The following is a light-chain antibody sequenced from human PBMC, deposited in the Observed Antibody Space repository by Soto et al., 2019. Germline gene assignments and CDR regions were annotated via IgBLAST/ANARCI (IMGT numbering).Light chain of an antibody. Sequence: QSALTQPPSASGSPGQSVTISCAGTSSDVGGYNYVSLYQQYPGKAPKLMIYEVSKRPSGVPDRFSGSKSGNTASLTVSGLQAEDEADYYCSSYAGSNNLVFGGGTKLTVL. CDR3: SSYAGSNNLV. V-gene: IGLV2-8*01. J-gene: IGLJ2*01. CDR2: EVS. CDR1: SSDVGGYNY.